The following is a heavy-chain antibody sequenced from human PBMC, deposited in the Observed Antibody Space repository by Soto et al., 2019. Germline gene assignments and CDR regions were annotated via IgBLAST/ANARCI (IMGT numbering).Heavy chain of an antibody. D-gene: IGHD2-2*01. CDR3: AGHGPLPAAIPFGY. V-gene: IGHV4-39*01. CDR1: GGSISSSSYY. J-gene: IGHJ4*02. Sequence: KPSETLSLTCTVSGGSISSSSYYWGWIRQPPGKGLEWIGSIYYSGSTYYNPSLKSRVTISVDTSKNQFSLKLSSVTAADTAVYYCAGHGPLPAAIPFGYWGQGTLVTVSS. CDR2: IYYSGST.